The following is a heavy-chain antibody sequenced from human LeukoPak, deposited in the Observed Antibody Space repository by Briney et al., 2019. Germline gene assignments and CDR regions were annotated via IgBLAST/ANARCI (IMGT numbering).Heavy chain of an antibody. J-gene: IGHJ6*04. D-gene: IGHD3-10*02. V-gene: IGHV3-7*01. CDR2: IKQDGSEI. CDR1: GFTFSSYW. CDR3: AELGITMIGGV. Sequence: PGGPLRLSCAASGFTFSSYWMTWVRQAPGKGLEWVANIKQDGSEIYYVDSVKGRFTISRDNSKKSLYLQMNSLRAEDTAVYYCAELGITMIGGVWGKGTTVTISS.